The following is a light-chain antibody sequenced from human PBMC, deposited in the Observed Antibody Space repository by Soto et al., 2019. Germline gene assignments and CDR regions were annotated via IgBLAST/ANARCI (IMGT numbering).Light chain of an antibody. Sequence: EVVMTQSPATLSVSPGERATLSCRASQSINRDLVWYQQKPGQAPRLLMYGASARATGIPARFSGSGSGTEFTLTISSLQSEDFAVYYCQQYRNWPRTFGQGTKLEIK. J-gene: IGKJ2*01. CDR3: QQYRNWPRT. CDR1: QSINRD. CDR2: GAS. V-gene: IGKV3-15*01.